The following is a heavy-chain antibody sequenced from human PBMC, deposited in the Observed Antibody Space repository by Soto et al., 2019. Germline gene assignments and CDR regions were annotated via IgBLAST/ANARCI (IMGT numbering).Heavy chain of an antibody. J-gene: IGHJ4*02. CDR1: GYTFTNYD. CDR3: ARDTDYDILTGPVDY. V-gene: IGHV1-8*01. CDR2: MNPNSGDT. Sequence: ASVKVSCKASGYTFTNYDINWVRQATGQGLEWMGWMNPNSGDTGCAQKFQGRVTMTRNASTSTAYMELRSLRSDDTAVYYCARDTDYDILTGPVDYWGQGTLVTVSS. D-gene: IGHD3-9*01.